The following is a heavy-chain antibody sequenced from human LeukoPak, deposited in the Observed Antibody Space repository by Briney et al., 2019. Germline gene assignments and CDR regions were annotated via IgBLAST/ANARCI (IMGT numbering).Heavy chain of an antibody. J-gene: IGHJ4*02. CDR1: GFSFRRYA. CDR3: ARDTFEPLVIDF. CDR2: VNAESTDI. Sequence: GGSLGLACAASGFSFRRYAMNWVRQAPGKGLEWVAYVNAESTDILYADSVRGRFTISRDNAKNSLYLQMNSLRAEDRGVYYCARDTFEPLVIDFWGQGTLVTVSP. V-gene: IGHV3-21*05. D-gene: IGHD6-13*01.